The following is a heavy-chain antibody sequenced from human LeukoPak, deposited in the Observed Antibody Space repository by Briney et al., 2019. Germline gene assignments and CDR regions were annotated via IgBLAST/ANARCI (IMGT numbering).Heavy chain of an antibody. Sequence: ASVKVCCKASGYTFTGYYMHWVRQAPGQGLEWMRWINPNSGGTNYAQKFQGWVTMTRDTSISTAYMELSRLRSDDTAVYYCARGDSSGPNFDYWGQGTLVTVSS. J-gene: IGHJ4*02. V-gene: IGHV1-2*04. D-gene: IGHD6-19*01. CDR2: INPNSGGT. CDR1: GYTFTGYY. CDR3: ARGDSSGPNFDY.